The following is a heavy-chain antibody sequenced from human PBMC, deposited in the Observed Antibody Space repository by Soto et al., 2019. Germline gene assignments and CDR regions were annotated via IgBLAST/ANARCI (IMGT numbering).Heavy chain of an antibody. CDR3: ASAGYGDGYFDY. CDR1: GGPISSYY. D-gene: IGHD4-17*01. CDR2: IYYSGST. V-gene: IGHV4-59*01. J-gene: IGHJ4*02. Sequence: SETLSLTCTVSGGPISSYYWSWIRQPPGKGLEWIGYIYYSGSTNYNPSLKSRVTISVDTSKNQFSLKLSSVTAADTAVYYCASAGYGDGYFDYWGQGTLVTVSS.